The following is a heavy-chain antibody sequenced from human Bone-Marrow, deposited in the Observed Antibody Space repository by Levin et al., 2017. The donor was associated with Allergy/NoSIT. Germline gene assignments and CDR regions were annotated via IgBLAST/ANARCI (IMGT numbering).Heavy chain of an antibody. CDR1: GFSFDYYA. CDR2: ITWNSGSQ. Sequence: GGSLRLSCVASGFSFDYYAMHWVRQAPGKGLEWVAGITWNSGSQDYGDSVRGRFTISRDNAKNSLYLEMSSLRPEDTALYYCAKDRGSLMAVGGSLYYGLDVWGQGTTVTVSS. J-gene: IGHJ6*02. D-gene: IGHD6-19*01. V-gene: IGHV3-9*01. CDR3: AKDRGSLMAVGGSLYYGLDV.